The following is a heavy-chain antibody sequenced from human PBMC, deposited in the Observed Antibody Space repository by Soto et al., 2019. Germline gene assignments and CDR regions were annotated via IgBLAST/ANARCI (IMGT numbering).Heavy chain of an antibody. V-gene: IGHV4-30-4*01. CDR2: IYYSGST. D-gene: IGHD3-9*01. CDR3: ASGGYDILTGSYYFGY. J-gene: IGHJ4*02. Sequence: SETLCLRCTVSGGSIRSGDYYWSLIRQPPGKGLEWIGYIYYSGSTYYNPSLKSRVTISVDTSKNQFSLKLSSVTAADTAVYYCASGGYDILTGSYYFGYWGQGTLVTVSS. CDR1: GGSIRSGDYY.